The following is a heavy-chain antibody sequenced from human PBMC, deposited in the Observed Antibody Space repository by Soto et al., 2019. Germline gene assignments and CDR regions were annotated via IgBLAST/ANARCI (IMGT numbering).Heavy chain of an antibody. V-gene: IGHV3-33*01. D-gene: IGHD2-21*02. CDR3: ARDQGDG. CDR2: IWYDGSDT. Sequence: VGSLRLSCAASGFTFSSYGMHWVRQAPGKGLEWVAVIWYDGSDTYYADSVKGRFTISRDNSKNTLYLQMDSLRADDTAVYYCARDQGDGWGQGTLVTVSS. J-gene: IGHJ4*02. CDR1: GFTFSSYG.